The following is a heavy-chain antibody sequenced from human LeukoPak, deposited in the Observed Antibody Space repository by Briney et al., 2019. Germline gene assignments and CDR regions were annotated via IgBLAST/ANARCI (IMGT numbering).Heavy chain of an antibody. Sequence: GGSLRLSCAASGFTFSSYAMHWVRQAPGKGLEWVAVISYDGSNKYYADSVKGRFTISRDNSKNTLYLQMNSLRAEDTAVYYCARVESSLLWFGELFGAFDYWGQGTLVTVSS. J-gene: IGHJ4*02. CDR2: ISYDGSNK. V-gene: IGHV3-30*04. D-gene: IGHD3-10*01. CDR3: ARVESSLLWFGELFGAFDY. CDR1: GFTFSSYA.